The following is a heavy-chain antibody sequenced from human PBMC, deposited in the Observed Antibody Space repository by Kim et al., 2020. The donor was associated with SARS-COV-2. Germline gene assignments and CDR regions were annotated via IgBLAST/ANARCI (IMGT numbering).Heavy chain of an antibody. CDR2: IYPGDSDT. CDR3: ARHSVRYFDWWPYYGMDV. V-gene: IGHV5-51*01. Sequence: GESLKISCKGSGYSFTSYWIGWVRQMPGKGLEWMGIIYPGDSDTRYSPSFQGQVTISADKSISTAYLQWSSLKASDTAMYYCARHSVRYFDWWPYYGMDVWGQGTTVTVSS. D-gene: IGHD3-9*01. J-gene: IGHJ6*02. CDR1: GYSFTSYW.